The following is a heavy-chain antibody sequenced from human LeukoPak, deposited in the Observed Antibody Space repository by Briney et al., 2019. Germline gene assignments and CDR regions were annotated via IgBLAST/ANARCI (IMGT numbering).Heavy chain of an antibody. CDR1: GFTFSSYS. Sequence: GGSLRLSCAASGFTFSSYSMNWVRQAPGKGLEWVSSISSSSSYIYYADSVKGRFTISRDNAKTSLYLQMNSLRAEDTAVYYCARDCDYDFWSGGYYYGMDVWGQGTTVTVSS. CDR3: ARDCDYDFWSGGYYYGMDV. CDR2: ISSSSSYI. V-gene: IGHV3-21*01. J-gene: IGHJ6*02. D-gene: IGHD3-3*01.